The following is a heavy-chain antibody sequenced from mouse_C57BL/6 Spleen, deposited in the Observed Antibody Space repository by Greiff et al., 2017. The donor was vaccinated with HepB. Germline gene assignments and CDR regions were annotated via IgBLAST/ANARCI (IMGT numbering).Heavy chain of an antibody. J-gene: IGHJ1*03. CDR1: GYTFTDYE. D-gene: IGHD1-1*01. V-gene: IGHV1-15*01. CDR2: IDPETGGT. Sequence: VQLQQSGAELVRPGASVTLSCKASGYTFTDYEMHWVKQTPVHGLEWIGAIDPETGGTAYNQKCKGKAILTADKSSSTAYMELLSLTSEDSAVYYCTISYYGSSYWYFDVWGTGTTVTVSS. CDR3: TISYYGSSYWYFDV.